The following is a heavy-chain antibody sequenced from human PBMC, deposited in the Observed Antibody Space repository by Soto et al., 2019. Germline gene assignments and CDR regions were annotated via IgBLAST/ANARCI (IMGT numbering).Heavy chain of an antibody. CDR1: GYSVNTAGVA. J-gene: IGHJ3*02. D-gene: IGHD1-26*01. V-gene: IGHV2-5*02. Sequence: SGPTLVNPTQTLTLTCTLSGYSVNTAGVAAAWIRQPPGKALEWLALIYWDNDERYSPSLKTRLTITKDTSKNQVVLTMTNVDPVDTATYFCAHRQSLVGVFDIWGQGTMVTVSS. CDR2: IYWDNDE. CDR3: AHRQSLVGVFDI.